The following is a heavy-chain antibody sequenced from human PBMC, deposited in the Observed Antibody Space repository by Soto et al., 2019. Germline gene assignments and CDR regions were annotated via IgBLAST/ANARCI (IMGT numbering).Heavy chain of an antibody. V-gene: IGHV3-30*18. D-gene: IGHD6-13*01. CDR2: ISYDGSNK. J-gene: IGHJ6*02. CDR1: GFTFSSYG. CDR3: AKDAAFSSPIYYYYYGMDV. Sequence: GGSLRLSCAASGFTFSSYGMHWVRQAPGKGLEWVAVISYDGSNKYYADSVKGRFTISRDNSKNTLYLQMNSLRAEDTAVYYCAKDAAFSSPIYYYYYGMDVWGQGTTVTVSS.